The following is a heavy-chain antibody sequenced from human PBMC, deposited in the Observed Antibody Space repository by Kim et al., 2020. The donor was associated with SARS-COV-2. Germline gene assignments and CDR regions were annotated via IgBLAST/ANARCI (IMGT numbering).Heavy chain of an antibody. J-gene: IGHJ4*02. Sequence: SETLSLTCAVYGGSFSGYYWSWIRQPPGKGLEWIGEINHSGSTNYNPSLKSRVTISVDTSKNQFSLKLSSVTAADTAVYYCARDEVNGDASGYFDYWGQGTLVTVSS. D-gene: IGHD3-10*01. CDR3: ARDEVNGDASGYFDY. CDR1: GGSFSGYY. V-gene: IGHV4-34*01. CDR2: INHSGST.